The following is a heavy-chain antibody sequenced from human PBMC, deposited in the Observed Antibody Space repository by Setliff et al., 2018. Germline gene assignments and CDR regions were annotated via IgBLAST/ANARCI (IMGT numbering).Heavy chain of an antibody. CDR3: AREGVDTRSSTDYRYYMDV. V-gene: IGHV1-69*05. CDR2: TIPSFGST. Sequence: SVKVSCKASGATFSSYGISWVRQAPGQGLEWMGGTIPSFGSTNYAQKFQGRVTIITDESTSTAYMELSSLRTEDSAVYYCAREGVDTRSSTDYRYYMDVWGKGTTVTSP. D-gene: IGHD5-18*01. CDR1: GATFSSYG. J-gene: IGHJ6*03.